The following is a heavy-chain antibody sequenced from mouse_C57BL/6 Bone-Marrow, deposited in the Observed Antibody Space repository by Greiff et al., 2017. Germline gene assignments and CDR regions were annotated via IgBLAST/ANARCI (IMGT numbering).Heavy chain of an antibody. CDR3: ARWGVTTPYYFDY. Sequence: QVQLQQPGAELVKPGASVKLSCKASGYTFTSYWMHWLKQRPGQGLVWIGMIHPNSGSTNYNEKFKSKATLTVDKSSSTAYMQLSSLTSEDSAVYYCARWGVTTPYYFDYWGQGTTLTVSS. D-gene: IGHD2-2*01. V-gene: IGHV1-64*01. J-gene: IGHJ2*01. CDR1: GYTFTSYW. CDR2: IHPNSGST.